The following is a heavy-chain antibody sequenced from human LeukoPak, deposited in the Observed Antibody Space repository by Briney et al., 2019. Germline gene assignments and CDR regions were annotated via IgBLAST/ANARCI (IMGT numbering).Heavy chain of an antibody. V-gene: IGHV2-5*02. D-gene: IGHD3-10*01. J-gene: IGHJ5*02. Sequence: SGPTLVNPTQTLTLTCTFSGFSLSTSGVGVGWIRQPPGKALEWLALIYWDDDKRYSPSLKSRLTITKDTSKNQVVLTMTNMDPVDTATYYCAHSFGARRGYITMVRGRIPTFDPWGQGTLVTVSS. CDR1: GFSLSTSGVG. CDR2: IYWDDDK. CDR3: AHSFGARRGYITMVRGRIPTFDP.